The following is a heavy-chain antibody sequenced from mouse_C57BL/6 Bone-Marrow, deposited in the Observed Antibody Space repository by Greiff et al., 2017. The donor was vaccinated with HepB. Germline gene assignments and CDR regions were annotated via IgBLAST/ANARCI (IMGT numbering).Heavy chain of an antibody. CDR2: ISSGGDYI. V-gene: IGHV5-9-1*02. CDR1: GFTFSSYA. J-gene: IGHJ3*01. D-gene: IGHD6-1*01. Sequence: EVQRVESGEGLVKPGGSLKLSCADSGFTFSSYAMSWVRQTPEKRLEWVAYISSGGDYIYYADTVKGRFTISRDNARNTLYLQMSSLKSEDTAMYYCTTTTSLLPFAYWGQGTLVTVSA. CDR3: TTTTSLLPFAY.